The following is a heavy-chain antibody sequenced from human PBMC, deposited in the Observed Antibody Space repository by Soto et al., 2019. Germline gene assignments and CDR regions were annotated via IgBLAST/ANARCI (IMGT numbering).Heavy chain of an antibody. CDR3: AKDWLGAHYYDSSGYPATDAFDI. J-gene: IGHJ3*02. D-gene: IGHD3-22*01. Sequence: GGSLRLSCAASGFTFSSYAMSLGRQAPGKGLEWVSAISGSGGSTYYADSVKGRFTISRDNSKNTLYLQMNSLRAEDTAVYYCAKDWLGAHYYDSSGYPATDAFDIWGQGTMVTVSS. V-gene: IGHV3-23*01. CDR1: GFTFSSYA. CDR2: ISGSGGST.